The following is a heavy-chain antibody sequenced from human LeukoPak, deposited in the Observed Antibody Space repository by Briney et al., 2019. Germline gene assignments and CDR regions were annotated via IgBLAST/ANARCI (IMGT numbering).Heavy chain of an antibody. CDR3: ASSYYDSSGYYYFDY. V-gene: IGHV3-21*01. CDR1: GFNCNSYS. D-gene: IGHD3-22*01. J-gene: IGHJ4*02. Sequence: KTGGSLRRSCSATGFNCNSYSMNWVRQAQGKGLEWVSSISSSSSYIYYADSVKGRFTISRDNAKNSLYLQMNSLRAEDTAVYYCASSYYDSSGYYYFDYWGQGTLVTVSS. CDR2: ISSSSSYI.